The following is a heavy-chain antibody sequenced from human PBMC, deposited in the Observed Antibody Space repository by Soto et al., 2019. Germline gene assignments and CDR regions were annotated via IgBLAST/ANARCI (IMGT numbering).Heavy chain of an antibody. Sequence: SETLSLTCTVSGGSISSSSYYWGWIRQPPGKGLEWIGSIYYSGSTHYNPSLKSRVTISVDTSKNQFSLTLSSVTAADTAVYYCASSGYYHNPFDYWGQGTLVTVSS. D-gene: IGHD3-22*01. V-gene: IGHV4-39*01. CDR1: GGSISSSSYY. CDR3: ASSGYYHNPFDY. CDR2: IYYSGST. J-gene: IGHJ4*02.